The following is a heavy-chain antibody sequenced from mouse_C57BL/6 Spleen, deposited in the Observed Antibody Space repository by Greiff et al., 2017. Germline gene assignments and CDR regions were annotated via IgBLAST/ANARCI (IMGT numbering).Heavy chain of an antibody. V-gene: IGHV1-39*01. Sequence: LQESGPELVKPGASVKISCKASGYSFTDHNMNWVKQSSGKSLEWIGIINPNYGTTTYNQKFKGRATLTVDQSSSTAYMQLNSLTSEDSAVYYCARSRAYYSNPWFAYWGQGTLVTVSA. J-gene: IGHJ3*01. CDR3: ARSRAYYSNPWFAY. CDR2: INPNYGTT. D-gene: IGHD2-5*01. CDR1: GYSFTDHN.